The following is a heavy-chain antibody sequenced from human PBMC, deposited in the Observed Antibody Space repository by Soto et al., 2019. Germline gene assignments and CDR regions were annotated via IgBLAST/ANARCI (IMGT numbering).Heavy chain of an antibody. CDR1: GFTFSSYA. J-gene: IGHJ4*02. Sequence: QVQLVESGGGVVQPGRSLRLSCAASGFTFSSYAMHWVRQAPGKGLEWVAVISYDGSNKYYADSVKGRFTISRDNSKNTLYLQMNSLRAEDTAVYDWARAYEGDYFAYWGQGTLVTVSS. CDR3: ARAYEGDYFAY. D-gene: IGHD3-16*01. V-gene: IGHV3-30-3*01. CDR2: ISYDGSNK.